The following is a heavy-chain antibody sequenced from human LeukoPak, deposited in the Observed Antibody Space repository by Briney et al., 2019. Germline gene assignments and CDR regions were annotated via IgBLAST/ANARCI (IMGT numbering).Heavy chain of an antibody. CDR1: GFTFSSYS. Sequence: PGGSLRLSCTASGFTFSSYSMNWVRRAPGKGLEWVSFITPTSGSTINYADSVKGRFTISRDNAQNSLYLQMNSLRAEDTAMYYCARDRGWLQFDYWGQGTLVTVSS. CDR3: ARDRGWLQFDY. V-gene: IGHV3-48*04. D-gene: IGHD5-24*01. CDR2: ITPTSGSTI. J-gene: IGHJ4*02.